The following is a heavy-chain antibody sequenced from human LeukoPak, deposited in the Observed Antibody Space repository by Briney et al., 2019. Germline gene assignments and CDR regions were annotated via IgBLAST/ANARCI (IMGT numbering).Heavy chain of an antibody. CDR1: GFTFSSYA. CDR2: INEDGSEK. D-gene: IGHD4-17*01. J-gene: IGHJ3*02. CDR3: ATQNGDYNHAFDI. V-gene: IGHV3-7*05. Sequence: GGSLRLSCAASGFTFSSYAMSWVRQAPGKGLEWVANINEDGSEKYFVDSVRGRFTISRDNAKNSLYLQMNSLRAEDTAVYYCATQNGDYNHAFDIWGQETMVTVSS.